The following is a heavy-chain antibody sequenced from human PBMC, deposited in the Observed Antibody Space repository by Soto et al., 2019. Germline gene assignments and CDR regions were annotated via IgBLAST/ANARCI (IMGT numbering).Heavy chain of an antibody. Sequence: PVEALKISCKGSGYIFTSYWIGWVRQMPGKGLEWMVIIYPGDSGTRYSPSFQGQVTISADKSISTAYLQWSSLKASDTAMYYCARQAYYDFWSGPIPDWGQGTLVTVSS. CDR2: IYPGDSGT. D-gene: IGHD3-3*01. CDR3: ARQAYYDFWSGPIPD. V-gene: IGHV5-51*01. J-gene: IGHJ4*02. CDR1: GYIFTSYW.